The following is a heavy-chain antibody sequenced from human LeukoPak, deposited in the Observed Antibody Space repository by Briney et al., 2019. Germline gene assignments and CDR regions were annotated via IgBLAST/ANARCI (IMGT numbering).Heavy chain of an antibody. V-gene: IGHV4-39*01. CDR1: GGSISSSSYY. D-gene: IGHD3-10*01. J-gene: IGHJ4*02. CDR2: INYSGST. Sequence: SETLSLTCTVSGGSISSSSYYWGWIRQPPGKGLEWIGSINYSGSTYYNPSLKSRVTISVDTSKNQFSLKLNSVTAADTAVYYCARLNYGIGDYWGQGTLVTGSS. CDR3: ARLNYGIGDY.